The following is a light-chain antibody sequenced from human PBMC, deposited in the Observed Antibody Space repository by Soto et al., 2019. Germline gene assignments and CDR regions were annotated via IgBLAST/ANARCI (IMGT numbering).Light chain of an antibody. CDR3: QSNDNGLSGSDV. Sequence: QSVLTQPPSVSGAPGQRVPISCTVSSSNIGVGYDVHWYQQLPGTAPKLLIFGDSNRPSGVPDRFSGSKSGTSASLVITGLQADDEADYYCQSNDNGLSGSDVFGTGTKVTVL. CDR1: SSNIGVGYD. V-gene: IGLV1-40*01. J-gene: IGLJ1*01. CDR2: GDS.